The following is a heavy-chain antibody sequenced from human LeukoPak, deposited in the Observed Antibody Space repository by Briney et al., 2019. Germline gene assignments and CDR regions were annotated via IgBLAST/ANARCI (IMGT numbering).Heavy chain of an antibody. D-gene: IGHD3-10*01. J-gene: IGHJ1*01. Sequence: ASVKVSCKASGYTFTSYGISWVRQAPGQGLEWMGWISAYNGSTNYAQKLQGRVTMTTDTSTSTAYMELRSLRSDDTAVYYCARGSDYYGSGSYYPAEYFQHWGQGTLVTVSS. CDR2: ISAYNGST. CDR1: GYTFTSYG. V-gene: IGHV1-18*01. CDR3: ARGSDYYGSGSYYPAEYFQH.